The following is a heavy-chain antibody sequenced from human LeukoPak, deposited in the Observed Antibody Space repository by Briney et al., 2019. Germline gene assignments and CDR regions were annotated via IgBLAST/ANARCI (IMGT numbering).Heavy chain of an antibody. CDR3: ARERRYYDYGYYYYYMDV. D-gene: IGHD3-16*01. CDR2: IYHSGST. CDR1: GYSISSGYY. V-gene: IGHV4-38-2*02. Sequence: SETLSLTCTVSGYSISSGYYWGWIRPPPGKGLEWIGSIYHSGSTYYNPSLKSRVTISVDTSKNQFSLKLSSVTAADTAVYYCARERRYYDYGYYYYYMDVWGKGTTVTVSS. J-gene: IGHJ6*03.